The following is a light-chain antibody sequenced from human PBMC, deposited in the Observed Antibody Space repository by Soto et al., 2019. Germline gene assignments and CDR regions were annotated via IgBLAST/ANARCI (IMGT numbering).Light chain of an antibody. V-gene: IGLV2-14*01. J-gene: IGLJ2*01. Sequence: QSVLTQPASVSGSPGQSITISCTGTSSDVGGYNYVSWFQQHPGKAPKVMIYDVSNRPSGVSNRFSGSKSGTTASLTIFGLQPEDEADYYCISYTSYTSRIFGGVTNLTVL. CDR1: SSDVGGYNY. CDR2: DVS. CDR3: ISYTSYTSRI.